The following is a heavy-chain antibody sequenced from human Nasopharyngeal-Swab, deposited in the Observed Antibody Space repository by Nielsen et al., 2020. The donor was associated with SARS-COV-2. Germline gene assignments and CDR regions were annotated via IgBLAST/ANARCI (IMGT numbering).Heavy chain of an antibody. CDR2: IYQDGSDK. CDR1: GFTFRTYW. J-gene: IGHJ4*02. CDR3: AKDRYCSGGACYFNGFDY. D-gene: IGHD2-15*01. Sequence: GESLKISCEASGFTFRTYWMSWVRQTPGKGLEWVANIYQDGSDKYYVDSVKGRFTISRDNAKNSLYLQMNSLRAEDTAVYYCAKDRYCSGGACYFNGFDYWGQGTLVTVSS. V-gene: IGHV3-7*01.